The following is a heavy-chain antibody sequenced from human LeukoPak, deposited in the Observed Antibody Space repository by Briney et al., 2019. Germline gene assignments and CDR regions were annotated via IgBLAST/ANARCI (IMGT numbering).Heavy chain of an antibody. Sequence: TLSLTCAVSGGSISSGGYSWSWIRQPPGKALEWLALIYWDDDKRYGPFLNSRLTITKDTSKNQVVLTMTNMDPVDTATYYCAHLTIYGDYVVDYWGQGTLVTVSS. V-gene: IGHV2-5*05. D-gene: IGHD4-17*01. CDR2: IYWDDDK. J-gene: IGHJ4*02. CDR3: AHLTIYGDYVVDY. CDR1: GGSISSGGYS.